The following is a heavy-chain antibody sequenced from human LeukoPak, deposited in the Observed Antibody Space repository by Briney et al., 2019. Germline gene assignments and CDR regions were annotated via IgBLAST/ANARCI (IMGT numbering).Heavy chain of an antibody. CDR3: ARGWNYMAYYYYYMDV. CDR1: GGSISSYY. CDR2: INHSGST. V-gene: IGHV4-34*01. J-gene: IGHJ6*03. Sequence: PSETLSLTCTVSGGSISSYYWSWIRQPPGKGLEWIGEINHSGSTNYNPSLKSRVTISVDTSKNQFSLKLSSVTAADTAVYYCARGWNYMAYYYYYMDVWGKGTTVTVSS. D-gene: IGHD1-7*01.